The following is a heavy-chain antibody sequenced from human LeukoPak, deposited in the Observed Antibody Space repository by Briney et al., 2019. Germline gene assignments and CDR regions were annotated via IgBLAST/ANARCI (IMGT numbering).Heavy chain of an antibody. V-gene: IGHV3-23*01. CDR1: GFTFSSYA. J-gene: IGHJ4*02. D-gene: IGHD6-13*01. CDR3: AKEEAFSSSRTDY. Sequence: GGSLRLSCAASGFTFSSYAMSWVRQAPGKGLEWVSTISGSGGTTYYADSVRGRFTISRDNSKNTLYLQMNTLRAEDTAVYYCAKEEAFSSSRTDYWGQGTLVTVSS. CDR2: ISGSGGTT.